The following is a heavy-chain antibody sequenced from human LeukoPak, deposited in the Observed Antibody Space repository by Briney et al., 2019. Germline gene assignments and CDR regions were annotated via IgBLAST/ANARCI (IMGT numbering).Heavy chain of an antibody. CDR2: ISAYNGNT. V-gene: IGHV1-18*01. J-gene: IGHJ4*02. CDR1: GYTFTSYG. CDR3: ARDTARGATVTDFDY. D-gene: IGHD4-17*01. Sequence: ASVKVSCKASGYTFTSYGISWVRQAPGQGLEWMGWISAYNGNTNYAQKFQGRVTMTRDTSISTAYMELSRLRSDDTAVYYCARDTARGATVTDFDYWGQGTLVTVSS.